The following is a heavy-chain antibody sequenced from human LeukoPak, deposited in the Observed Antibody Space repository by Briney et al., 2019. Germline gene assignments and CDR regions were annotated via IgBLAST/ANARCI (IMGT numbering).Heavy chain of an antibody. CDR3: ARGDFLSYYGSGSFNWFDP. CDR2: MNPNSGNT. J-gene: IGHJ5*02. D-gene: IGHD3-10*01. CDR1: GYTFTSYD. Sequence: ASVKVSCKASGYTFTSYDINWVRQATGQGLEWMGWMNPNSGNTGYAQKFQGRVTMTRNTSISTAYMEVSSLRSDDTAVYYCARGDFLSYYGSGSFNWFDPWGQGTLVTVSS. V-gene: IGHV1-8*01.